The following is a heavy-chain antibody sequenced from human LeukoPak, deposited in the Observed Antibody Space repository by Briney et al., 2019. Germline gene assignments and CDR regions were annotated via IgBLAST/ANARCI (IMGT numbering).Heavy chain of an antibody. CDR1: GFTFSSYE. J-gene: IGHJ4*02. CDR2: ISSSGRNT. Sequence: GGSLRLSCAASGFTFSSYEMNWVRQAPGKGLEWVSSISSSGRNTYYSDSVKGRFTISRDNSENTLYLQMSSLRAEDTAVYYCAKRDRPCSGDCSAPYYFDYWGQGTLVTVSS. D-gene: IGHD2-21*02. CDR3: AKRDRPCSGDCSAPYYFDY. V-gene: IGHV3-23*01.